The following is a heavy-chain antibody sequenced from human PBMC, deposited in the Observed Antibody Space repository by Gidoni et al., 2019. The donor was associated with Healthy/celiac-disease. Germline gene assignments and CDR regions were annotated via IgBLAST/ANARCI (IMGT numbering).Heavy chain of an antibody. D-gene: IGHD2-2*02. CDR2: INSDGSST. CDR3: ARAPRRYCSSTSCYTVDYYYGMDV. Sequence: EVQLVESGGGLVQPGGSLRLSCAASGFTFSSYWMHLVRQAPGKGLVWVPRINSDGSSTSYADSVKGRFTISRDNAKNTLYLQMNSLSAEDTAVYYCARAPRRYCSSTSCYTVDYYYGMDVWGQGTTVTVSS. CDR1: GFTFSSYW. V-gene: IGHV3-74*01. J-gene: IGHJ6*02.